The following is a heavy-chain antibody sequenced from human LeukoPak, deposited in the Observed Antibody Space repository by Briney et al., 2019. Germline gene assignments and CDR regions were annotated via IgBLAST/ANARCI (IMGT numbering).Heavy chain of an antibody. J-gene: IGHJ4*02. Sequence: ASVKVSCKASGYTFTSYGISWVRQAPGQGLEWMGWISAYNGNTNYAQKLQGRVTMTTDTSTSTAYMELRSLRSDDTAVYYCARSTRSGVGATFFDYWGQGTLVTVSS. D-gene: IGHD1-26*01. V-gene: IGHV1-18*01. CDR3: ARSTRSGVGATFFDY. CDR1: GYTFTSYG. CDR2: ISAYNGNT.